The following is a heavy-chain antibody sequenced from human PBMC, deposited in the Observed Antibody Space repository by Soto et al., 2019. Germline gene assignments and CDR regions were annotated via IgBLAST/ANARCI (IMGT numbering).Heavy chain of an antibody. J-gene: IGHJ4*02. D-gene: IGHD2-21*01. Sequence: PSETLSLTCTVSGASVSSDSFYWSWIRQPPGKGLEWIGFIYYSGSPNYNPSLKSRLTISVDTSKHQFSLKLSSVTAADTAVYYCASIQTGYEDFDYWGQGALVTVSS. CDR2: IYYSGSP. V-gene: IGHV4-61*01. CDR3: ASIQTGYEDFDY. CDR1: GASVSSDSFY.